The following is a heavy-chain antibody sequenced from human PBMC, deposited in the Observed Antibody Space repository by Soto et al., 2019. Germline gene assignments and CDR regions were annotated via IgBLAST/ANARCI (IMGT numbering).Heavy chain of an antibody. CDR3: AIYQRGLVELKGYRMDV. CDR2: IYPGDSDT. D-gene: IGHD3-10*01. J-gene: IGHJ6*02. CDR1: GYSFTNYW. Sequence: GESLKISCKGSGYSFTNYWIGWVRQMPGKGLEWMGIIYPGDSDTRYSPSFQGQVTISADKSISTVYLQWSSLKASDTAMYYCAIYQRGLVELKGYRMDVWGQGTTVTVSS. V-gene: IGHV5-51*01.